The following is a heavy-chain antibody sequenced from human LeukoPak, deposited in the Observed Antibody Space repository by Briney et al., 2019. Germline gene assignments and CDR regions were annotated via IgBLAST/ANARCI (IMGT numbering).Heavy chain of an antibody. V-gene: IGHV4-59*01. CDR2: IYYSGST. J-gene: IGHJ5*02. CDR3: ASAGYCSGGSCP. CDR1: GGSISSYY. Sequence: PSETPSLTCTGSGGSISSYYWSWIRQPPGKGLEWIGYIYYSGSTNYNPSLKSRVTISVDTSKNQFSLKLSSVTAADTAVYYCASAGYCSGGSCPWGKGTLVTVSS. D-gene: IGHD2-15*01.